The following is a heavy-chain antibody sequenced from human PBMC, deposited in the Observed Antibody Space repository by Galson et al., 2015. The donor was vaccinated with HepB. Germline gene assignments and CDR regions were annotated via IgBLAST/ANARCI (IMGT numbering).Heavy chain of an antibody. CDR2: FDPEEGET. Sequence: SVKVSCKVSGYTLIELSVHWVRQAPGKGLEWMGGFDPEEGETIYEQKFQGRVTMTEDSSTGTAYMELSSLRSEDTAVYYCAATEIDYGAQGFDYWGQGTLVTVSS. CDR3: AATEIDYGAQGFDY. V-gene: IGHV1-24*01. CDR1: GYTLIELS. J-gene: IGHJ4*02. D-gene: IGHD4-17*01.